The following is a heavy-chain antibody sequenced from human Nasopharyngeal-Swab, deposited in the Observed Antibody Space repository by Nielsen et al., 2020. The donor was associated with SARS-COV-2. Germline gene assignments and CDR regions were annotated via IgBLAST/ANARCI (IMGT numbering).Heavy chain of an antibody. J-gene: IGHJ4*02. CDR3: ARGPEYALFDF. CDR2: IYYSGST. Sequence: SETLSLTCTVSGGSISSYYWSWIRQPPGKGLEWIGYIYYSGSTNYNTSLKSRVTISIDTSKNQFSLKLSSVTAADTAVYYCARGPEYALFDFWGQGTLVTVSS. V-gene: IGHV4-59*13. CDR1: GGSISSYY. D-gene: IGHD2/OR15-2a*01.